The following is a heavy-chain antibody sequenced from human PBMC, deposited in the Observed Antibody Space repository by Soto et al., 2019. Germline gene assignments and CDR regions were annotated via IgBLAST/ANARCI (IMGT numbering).Heavy chain of an antibody. V-gene: IGHV4-39*01. J-gene: IGHJ4*02. CDR1: GGSISGSSYY. D-gene: IGHD3-16*01. CDR3: ARLGSATSADY. CDR2: IYYSGST. Sequence: QLQLQESGPGLVKPSETLSLTCTVSGGSISGSSYYWGWIRQPPGKGLEWIATIYYSGSTYYSPSLKIXXTXSXXTSKNQFSLKLNSVTAADTAVYYCARLGSATSADYWGQGTLVTVSS.